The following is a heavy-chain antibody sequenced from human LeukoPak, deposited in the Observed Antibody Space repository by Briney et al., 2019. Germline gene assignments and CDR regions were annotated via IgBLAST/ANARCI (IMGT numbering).Heavy chain of an antibody. CDR2: IGLASGFL. Sequence: GGSLRLSCAASGFTFSDYSMNGVRRAPGRGLEGISYIGLASGFLSYADSVKGRFSISSDTARNSVYLQMSSLRAEDTAVYYCARDHNWAFDSWGQGTLVTVSS. CDR3: ARDHNWAFDS. CDR1: GFTFSDYS. D-gene: IGHD1-20*01. V-gene: IGHV3-21*05. J-gene: IGHJ4*02.